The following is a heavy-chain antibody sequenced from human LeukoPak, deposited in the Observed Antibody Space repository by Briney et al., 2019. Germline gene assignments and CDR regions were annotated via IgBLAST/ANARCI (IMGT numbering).Heavy chain of an antibody. Sequence: GASVKVSCKASVYTLTGYYMHWLRQAPGQRLEWMGWTNPNSGDTNYAQKFQGRVTMTRDTSISTAYMELSRLTSDDTAVYYCAKNPYEYYFDYWGQGTLVTVSS. CDR2: TNPNSGDT. CDR3: AKNPYEYYFDY. CDR1: VYTLTGYY. D-gene: IGHD5-12*01. V-gene: IGHV1-2*02. J-gene: IGHJ4*02.